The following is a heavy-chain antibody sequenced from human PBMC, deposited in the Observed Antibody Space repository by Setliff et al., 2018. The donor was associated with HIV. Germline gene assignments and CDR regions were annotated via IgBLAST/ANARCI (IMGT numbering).Heavy chain of an antibody. CDR3: ARAYSSRWDFDY. V-gene: IGHV1-46*01. CDR1: GYTFTSYY. Sequence: ASVKVSCKASGYTFTSYYMHWVRQAPGQGLEWMGIINPGGGSTSYAQKFQGRVTMTSDTSTSTVYLELSSPKSEDTAVYYCARAYSSRWDFDYWGQGTLVTVSS. D-gene: IGHD6-13*01. CDR2: INPGGGST. J-gene: IGHJ4*02.